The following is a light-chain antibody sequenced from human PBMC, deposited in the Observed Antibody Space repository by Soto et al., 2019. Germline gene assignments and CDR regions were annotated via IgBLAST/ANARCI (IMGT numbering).Light chain of an antibody. Sequence: EILMTQSPATLSVSPGETATLSCRASQSVSTKLAWYQQKPGQAPRLLINDASTRATGVPARYSGWGTGTEFTLTISSLQSEDFAIYYCQQYHNWPPLTFGQGTRLDIK. J-gene: IGKJ5*01. V-gene: IGKV3-15*01. CDR2: DAS. CDR1: QSVSTK. CDR3: QQYHNWPPLT.